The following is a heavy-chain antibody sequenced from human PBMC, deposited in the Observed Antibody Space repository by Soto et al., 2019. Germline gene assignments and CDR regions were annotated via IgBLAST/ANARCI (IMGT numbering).Heavy chain of an antibody. D-gene: IGHD3-16*02. CDR1: GGSVNSGDYY. J-gene: IGHJ4*02. Sequence: QVQLQELGPGLVKPSQTLSLTCTVSGGSVNSGDYYWSWIRQPPGEGLDWIGYISYSGTTYYKPSLRSRITISLHTSKNQFSLRLASVTAADTAVYYCARTNYDYVWGSYRFDYWGQGTLVTVSS. CDR3: ARTNYDYVWGSYRFDY. V-gene: IGHV4-30-4*01. CDR2: ISYSGTT.